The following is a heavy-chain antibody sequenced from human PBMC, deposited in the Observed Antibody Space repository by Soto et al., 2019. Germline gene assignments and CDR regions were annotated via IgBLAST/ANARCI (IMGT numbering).Heavy chain of an antibody. D-gene: IGHD5-12*01. J-gene: IGHJ4*02. CDR3: ARVSGYASD. V-gene: IGHV4-34*01. CDR1: GGSFSGYY. Sequence: SETLSLTCAVYGGSFSGYYWSWIRQPPGKGLEWIGEINHSGSTNYNPSLKSRVTISVDTSKNQFSLKLSSVTAADTAVYYCARVSGYASDWGQGTLVTVSS. CDR2: INHSGST.